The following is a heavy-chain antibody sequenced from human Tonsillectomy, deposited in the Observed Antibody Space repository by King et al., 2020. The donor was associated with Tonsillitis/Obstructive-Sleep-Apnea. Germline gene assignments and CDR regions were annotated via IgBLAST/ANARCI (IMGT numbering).Heavy chain of an antibody. CDR1: GGSISSYY. CDR2: IYYSGST. Sequence: VPLQESGPGLVKPSETLSLTCTVSGGSISSYYWSWIRPPPGKGLEWIGYIYYSGSTNYNPSLKSRVTISVDTSKNQFSLKLSSVTAADTAVYYCARVVEYYDILTGYSLGYYYMDVWGKGTTVTVSS. CDR3: ARVVEYYDILTGYSLGYYYMDV. V-gene: IGHV4-59*01. J-gene: IGHJ6*03. D-gene: IGHD3-9*01.